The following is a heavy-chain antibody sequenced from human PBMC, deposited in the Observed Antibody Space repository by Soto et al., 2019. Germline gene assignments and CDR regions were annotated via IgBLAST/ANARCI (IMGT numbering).Heavy chain of an antibody. V-gene: IGHV3-15*01. CDR1: GFTFSNAW. D-gene: IGHD2-2*02. J-gene: IGHJ6*02. CDR2: IKSKTDGGTI. Sequence: GSLRLSCAASGFTFSNAWMSWVRQAPGKGLEWVGRIKSKTDGGTIDYAAPVKGRFTISRDDPQNTLYLQMNSLKTEDTAVYYCTTALPRYCSSTSCYNGTLDYYYGMDVWGQGTTVTVSS. CDR3: TTALPRYCSSTSCYNGTLDYYYGMDV.